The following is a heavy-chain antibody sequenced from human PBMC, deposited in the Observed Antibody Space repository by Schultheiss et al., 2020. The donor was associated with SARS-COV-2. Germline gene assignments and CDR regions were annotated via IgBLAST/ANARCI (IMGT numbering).Heavy chain of an antibody. D-gene: IGHD3-3*01. J-gene: IGHJ6*03. CDR2: IYYSGST. CDR3: ARDLELGFLEWLRSVSYMDV. CDR1: GGSISSYY. Sequence: SETLSLTCTVSGGSISSYYWSWIRQPPGKGLEWIGYIYYSGSTNYNPSLKSRVTISVDTSKNQFSLKLSSVTAADTAVYYCARDLELGFLEWLRSVSYMDVWGKGTTVTVSS. V-gene: IGHV4-59*01.